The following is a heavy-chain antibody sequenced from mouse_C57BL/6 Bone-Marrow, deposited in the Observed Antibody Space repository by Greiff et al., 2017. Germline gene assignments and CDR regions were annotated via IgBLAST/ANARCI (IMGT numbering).Heavy chain of an antibody. Sequence: VQLQQPGAELVKPGASVKMSCKASGYTFTSYWITWVKQRPGQGLEWIGDIYPGSGSTNYNEKFKSKATLTVDTSSSTAYMQLSSLTSEDSAVYYCARGITTVVTYWYVDVWGTGTTVTVSS. CDR2: IYPGSGST. CDR1: GYTFTSYW. J-gene: IGHJ1*03. CDR3: ARGITTVVTYWYVDV. D-gene: IGHD1-1*01. V-gene: IGHV1-55*01.